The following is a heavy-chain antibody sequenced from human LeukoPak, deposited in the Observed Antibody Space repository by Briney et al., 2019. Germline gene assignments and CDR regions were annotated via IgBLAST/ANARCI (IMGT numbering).Heavy chain of an antibody. CDR1: GESVSRYSAA. CDR2: TYYRSKWYN. Sequence: SQTLSLTCAISGESVSRYSAAWKWIRQSPSRGLEWLGRTYYRSKWYNDYAVSVKSRITINPDTSKNQFSLQLNSVTPEDTAVYYCARGLWFGELLGGYYYYMDVWDKGTTVTVSS. J-gene: IGHJ6*03. CDR3: ARGLWFGELLGGYYYYMDV. V-gene: IGHV6-1*01. D-gene: IGHD3-10*01.